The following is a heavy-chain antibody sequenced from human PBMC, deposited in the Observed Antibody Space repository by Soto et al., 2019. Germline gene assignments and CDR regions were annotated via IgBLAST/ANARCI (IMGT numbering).Heavy chain of an antibody. CDR2: ISGSGGST. V-gene: IGHV3-23*01. CDR3: AKPSVPRPRKTVTFDL. J-gene: IGHJ5*01. Sequence: RLSCAASGYTFSSYAMSWVRQAPGKGLEWVSAISGSGGSTYYADSVKGRFTISRDNSKNTLYLQMNSLRAEDTAVYYCAKPSVPRPRKTVTFDLWGQGTLVTIS. D-gene: IGHD4-17*01. CDR1: GYTFSSYA.